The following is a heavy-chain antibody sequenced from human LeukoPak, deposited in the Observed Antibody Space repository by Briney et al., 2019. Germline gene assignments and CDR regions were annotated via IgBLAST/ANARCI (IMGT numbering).Heavy chain of an antibody. V-gene: IGHV4-59*08. CDR3: ARHTRGYNDNAFDI. D-gene: IGHD5-18*01. J-gene: IGHJ3*02. CDR2: VSFWGST. Sequence: SETLSLTCIVSGDFISGYYRGWIRQPPEKGLEWIGYVSFWGSTRYNPSLKSRVTMSVDTAKNQFSLRLSPVTAADPAMYFCARHTRGYNDNAFDIWGQGTMVTISS. CDR1: GDFISGYY.